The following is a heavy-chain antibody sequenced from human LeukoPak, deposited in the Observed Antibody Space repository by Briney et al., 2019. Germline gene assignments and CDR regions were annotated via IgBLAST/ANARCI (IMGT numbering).Heavy chain of an antibody. Sequence: GGSLRLSCAASGFTFSGSAMHWVRQASGKGLEWVGRIRSKANSYATAYAASVKGRFTISRDDSKSTAYLQMNSLKTEDTAVYYCTTSGSADYWGQGTLVTVSS. D-gene: IGHD2-15*01. V-gene: IGHV3-73*01. CDR3: TTSGSADY. CDR2: IRSKANSYAT. J-gene: IGHJ4*02. CDR1: GFTFSGSA.